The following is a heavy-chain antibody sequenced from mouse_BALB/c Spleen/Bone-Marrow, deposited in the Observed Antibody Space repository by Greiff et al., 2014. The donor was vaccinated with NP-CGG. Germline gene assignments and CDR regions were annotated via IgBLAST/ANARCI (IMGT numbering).Heavy chain of an antibody. J-gene: IGHJ4*01. Sequence: VQLQQSGSVLVRPGDSVKLSCKASGYTFTSTWIHWAKQRPGQGLEWIGEIHPNSGNTKYNEKLKGKATLTADTSSSTAYVDRSSLTSEDAAVYYCTRDGVGGAMDYWGQGTSVTVSS. V-gene: IGHV1S130*01. D-gene: IGHD2-3*01. CDR1: GYTFTSTW. CDR3: TRDGVGGAMDY. CDR2: IHPNSGNT.